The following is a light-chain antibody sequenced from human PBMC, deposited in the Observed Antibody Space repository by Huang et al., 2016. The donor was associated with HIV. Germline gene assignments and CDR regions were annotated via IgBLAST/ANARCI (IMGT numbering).Light chain of an antibody. Sequence: DIVMTQSPDSLAVSLCERATIKCKSSQSILFSANKNNYLAWYQQKPGRPPQLLIHCASTRESGVPDRCSGSGSGTDFTLTISSLQAEDVAVYYCQQYHSSPYTFGQGTKLEIK. CDR3: QQYHSSPYT. J-gene: IGKJ2*01. CDR2: CAS. V-gene: IGKV4-1*01. CDR1: QSILFSANKNNY.